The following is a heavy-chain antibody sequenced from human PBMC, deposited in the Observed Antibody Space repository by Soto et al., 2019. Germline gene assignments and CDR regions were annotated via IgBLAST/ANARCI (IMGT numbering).Heavy chain of an antibody. CDR2: INRNGRNK. J-gene: IGHJ4*02. D-gene: IGHD2-8*01. CDR1: GFTFSDYY. V-gene: IGHV3-11*01. Sequence: QVQLVESGGGLVKPGGSLRLSCVASGFTFSDYYMSWIRLAPGRGLEWLSYINRNGRNKDYADSVRGRFTISRDNAKTSLFLEMNGLSVEDTAVYYCARRRRTDMDDIVLMHDFDFWGQGTLVTVSS. CDR3: ARRRRTDMDDIVLMHDFDF.